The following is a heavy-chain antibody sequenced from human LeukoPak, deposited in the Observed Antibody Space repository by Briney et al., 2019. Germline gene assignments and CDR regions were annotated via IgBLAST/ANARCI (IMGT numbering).Heavy chain of an antibody. D-gene: IGHD1-26*01. CDR1: GGSFSGCY. CDR3: ARGRVSAYSGSYGY. V-gene: IGHV4-34*01. Sequence: PSETLSLTCAVYGGSFSGCYWSWIRQPPGKGLEWIGEINHSGSANYNPSLKSRVTISVDTSKNQFSLKLSSVTAADTAVYYCARGRVSAYSGSYGYWGQGTLVTVSS. J-gene: IGHJ4*02. CDR2: INHSGSA.